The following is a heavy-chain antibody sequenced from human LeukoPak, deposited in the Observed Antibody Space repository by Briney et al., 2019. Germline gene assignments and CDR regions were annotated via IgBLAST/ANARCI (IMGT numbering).Heavy chain of an antibody. D-gene: IGHD1-20*01. V-gene: IGHV3-48*04. CDR1: AFTFSGYS. J-gene: IGHJ3*02. Sequence: QSGGSLRLSCAASAFTFSGYSMNWVRQAPGKGLEWVSYISPSATTIYYADSVKGRFTISRDNAKNSLYLQMNSLRAEDTAVYYCARGSNWNDPDAFDIWGQGTMVTVSS. CDR3: ARGSNWNDPDAFDI. CDR2: ISPSATTI.